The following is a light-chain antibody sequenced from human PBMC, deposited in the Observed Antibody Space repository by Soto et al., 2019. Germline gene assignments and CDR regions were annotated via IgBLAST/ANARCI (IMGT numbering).Light chain of an antibody. V-gene: IGKV3-20*01. CDR1: QSVSSSY. CDR2: GAS. Sequence: EIVLTQSPGTLSLSPGERATLSCRASQSVSSSYLAWYQQKPGQAPRLLIYGASSRATGIPDRFSGSGSGTNFTLTISRLRPEDFTVYYCQQYGSSTWTFRQGTLVEIK. J-gene: IGKJ1*01. CDR3: QQYGSSTWT.